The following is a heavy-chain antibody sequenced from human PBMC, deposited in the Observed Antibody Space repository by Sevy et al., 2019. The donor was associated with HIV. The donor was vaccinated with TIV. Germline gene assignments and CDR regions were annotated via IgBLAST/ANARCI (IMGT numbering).Heavy chain of an antibody. V-gene: IGHV3-15*01. Sequence: GGSLRLSCAASGFTFNNAWMTWVRQAPGKGLEWVGRIYSKTDGGTTDYAAPVRGRFIISRNDFEDTVYLQMNSLKTEDTGVYYCSAVFTTSKYWRIHYFDSWGQGALVTVSS. J-gene: IGHJ4*02. CDR3: SAVFTTSKYWRIHYFDS. D-gene: IGHD1-1*01. CDR1: GFTFNNAW. CDR2: IYSKTDGGTT.